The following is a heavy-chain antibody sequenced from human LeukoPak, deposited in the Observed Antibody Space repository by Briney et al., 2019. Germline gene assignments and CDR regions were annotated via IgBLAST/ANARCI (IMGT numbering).Heavy chain of an antibody. J-gene: IGHJ6*02. Sequence: SETLSLTCAVYGGSFSSYYWSWIRQPPGKGLGWIGYIYYSGSTNYNPSLKSRVTISVDTSKNQFSLKLSSVTAADTAVYYCARDVRSGAAAGTSYYGMDVWGQGTTVTVSS. CDR1: GGSFSSYY. V-gene: IGHV4-59*01. CDR2: IYYSGST. D-gene: IGHD6-13*01. CDR3: ARDVRSGAAAGTSYYGMDV.